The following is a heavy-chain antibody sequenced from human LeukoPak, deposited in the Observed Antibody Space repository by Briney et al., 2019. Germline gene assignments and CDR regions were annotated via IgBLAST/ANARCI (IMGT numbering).Heavy chain of an antibody. CDR2: IYYSGST. CDR3: ARRFSSSFDAFDI. V-gene: IGHV4-39*01. J-gene: IGHJ3*02. CDR1: GGSISSCSYY. Sequence: KTSETLSLTCTVSGGSISSCSYYWGWIRQPPGKGLEWIGSIYYSGSTYYNPSLKSRVTISVDTSKNQFSLKLSSVTAADTAVYYCARRFSSSFDAFDIWGQGTMVTVSS. D-gene: IGHD6-13*01.